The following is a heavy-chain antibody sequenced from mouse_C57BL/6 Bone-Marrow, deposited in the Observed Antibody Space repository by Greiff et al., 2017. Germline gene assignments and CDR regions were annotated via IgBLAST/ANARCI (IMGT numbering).Heavy chain of an antibody. J-gene: IGHJ2*01. Sequence: QVQLQQPGAELVKPGASVKMSCKASGYTFTSYWITWVKQRPGQGLEWIGDIYPTSGRTNYNEKFKSKAILTVATSSNTAYMQLSSLTSEDSAVFYCARSGPLGRSFDYWGQGTTLTVSS. D-gene: IGHD4-1*01. CDR3: ARSGPLGRSFDY. CDR2: IYPTSGRT. CDR1: GYTFTSYW. V-gene: IGHV1-55*01.